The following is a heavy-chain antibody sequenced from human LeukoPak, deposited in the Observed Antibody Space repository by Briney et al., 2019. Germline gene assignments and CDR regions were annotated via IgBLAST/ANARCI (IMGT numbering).Heavy chain of an antibody. J-gene: IGHJ5*02. V-gene: IGHV1-69*13. CDR1: GGTFSSYA. Sequence: ASVKVSCKASGGTFSSYAISWVRQAPGQGLEWMGGIIPIFGTANYAQKFQGRVTITADESTSTAYMELSSLRSEDTAVYYCASTYCSGGSCYSGGRFWFDPWGQGTLVTVSS. CDR3: ASTYCSGGSCYSGGRFWFDP. CDR2: IIPIFGTA. D-gene: IGHD2-15*01.